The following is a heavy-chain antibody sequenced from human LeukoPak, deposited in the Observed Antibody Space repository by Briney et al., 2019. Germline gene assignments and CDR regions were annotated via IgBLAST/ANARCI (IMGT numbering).Heavy chain of an antibody. V-gene: IGHV3-43*02. Sequence: PGGSLRLSCAASGFTFSSYWMSWVRQAPGKGLEWVSLISGDGGSTYYADSVKGRFTISRDNSKNSLYLQMNSLRTEDTAFFYCAKDQQQLAYNFDYWGQGTLVTVSS. CDR3: AKDQQQLAYNFDY. J-gene: IGHJ4*02. CDR2: ISGDGGST. CDR1: GFTFSSYW. D-gene: IGHD6-13*01.